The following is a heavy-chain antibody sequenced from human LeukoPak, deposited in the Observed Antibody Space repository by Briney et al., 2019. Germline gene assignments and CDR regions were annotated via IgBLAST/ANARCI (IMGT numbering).Heavy chain of an antibody. V-gene: IGHV3-23*01. Sequence: GGSLRLSCAASGFTFSSYAMSWVRQAPGRGLEWVSAISGSGGSTYYADSVKGRFTISRDNSKNTLYLQMNSLRAEDTAVYYCAKTNGGSSAGFDYWGQGTLVTVSS. CDR3: AKTNGGSSAGFDY. CDR1: GFTFSSYA. D-gene: IGHD2-8*01. CDR2: ISGSGGST. J-gene: IGHJ4*02.